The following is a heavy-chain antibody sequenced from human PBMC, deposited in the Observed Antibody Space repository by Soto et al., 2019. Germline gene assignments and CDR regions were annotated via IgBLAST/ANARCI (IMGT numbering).Heavy chain of an antibody. J-gene: IGHJ6*02. V-gene: IGHV3-53*01. Sequence: GGSLRLSCAASGFTVSSNYMSWVRQAPGRGLEWVSVIYSGGSTYYADSVKGRFTISRDNSKNTLYLQMNSLRAEDTAVYYCARDSPHYYGMDVWGQGTTVTVSS. CDR1: GFTVSSNY. CDR2: IYSGGST. CDR3: ARDSPHYYGMDV.